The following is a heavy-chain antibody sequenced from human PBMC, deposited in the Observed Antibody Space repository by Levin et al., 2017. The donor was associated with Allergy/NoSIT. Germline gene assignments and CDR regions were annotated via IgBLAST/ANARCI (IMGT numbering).Heavy chain of an antibody. CDR3: AKVHVEYTYVFDH. CDR2: ISATSNDI. Sequence: GESLKISCAASGFTFSSYSMNWVRQAPGKGLELVSYISATSNDIYYADSVKGRFTISRDNAKNSLFLQMSSLREDDTAVYYCAKVHVEYTYVFDHWGQGTLVTVSS. D-gene: IGHD2/OR15-2a*01. J-gene: IGHJ4*02. CDR1: GFTFSSYS. V-gene: IGHV3-48*02.